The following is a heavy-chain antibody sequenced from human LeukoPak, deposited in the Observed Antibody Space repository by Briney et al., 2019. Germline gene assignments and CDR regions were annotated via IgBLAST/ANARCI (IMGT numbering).Heavy chain of an antibody. D-gene: IGHD1-26*01. CDR2: IYSGDST. CDR1: GFTVSSNY. Sequence: PGGSLRLSCAASGFTVSSNYMSWVRQAPGKGLEWVSVIYSGDSTYYADSVKGRFTISRDNSKNTLYLQMNSLRAEDTAVYYCARDSQDPGGSYFGDYYYYGMDVWGQGTTVTVSS. V-gene: IGHV3-53*01. J-gene: IGHJ6*02. CDR3: ARDSQDPGGSYFGDYYYYGMDV.